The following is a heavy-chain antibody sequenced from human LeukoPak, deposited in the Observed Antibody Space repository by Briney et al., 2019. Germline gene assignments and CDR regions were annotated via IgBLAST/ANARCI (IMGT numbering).Heavy chain of an antibody. CDR1: GDSISSSDYY. V-gene: IGHV4-39*01. CDR2: ISYSGST. D-gene: IGHD1-26*01. Sequence: PWETLSLTCTVSGDSISSSDYYWGWIRQPPGKGLGWIGTISYSGSTYYNPSLQSRVTISVDTSKNQFSLELSSVTAADTAVYYCARGSRRLADFHYWGQGTLVTVSS. J-gene: IGHJ4*02. CDR3: ARGSRRLADFHY.